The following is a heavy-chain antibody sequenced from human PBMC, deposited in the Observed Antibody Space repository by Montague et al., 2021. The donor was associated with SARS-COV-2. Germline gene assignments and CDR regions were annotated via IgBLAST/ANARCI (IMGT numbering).Heavy chain of an antibody. CDR3: ARDIAVAGLFDY. J-gene: IGHJ4*02. CDR2: ISISGST. V-gene: IGHV4-61*02. D-gene: IGHD6-19*01. Sequence: TLSLTCTVSGGSISSGSYYWGWIRQPAGKGLEWIGRISISGSTHYNPSLKSRVTISVDTSKNQFSLKLSSVAAAGTAVYYCARDIAVAGLFDYWGQGTLVTVSS. CDR1: GGSISSGSYY.